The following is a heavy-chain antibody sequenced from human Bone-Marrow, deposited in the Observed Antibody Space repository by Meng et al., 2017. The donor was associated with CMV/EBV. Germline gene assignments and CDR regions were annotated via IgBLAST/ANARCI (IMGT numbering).Heavy chain of an antibody. Sequence: SETLSLTCNVSGGSISSSSYYWGWIRQPPGKGLEWIGSVYYSGSTYYNPSLKSRVTISVDTSKNQFSLKLSSVTAADTAVYYCAREKGNYGGAYNWFDPWGQGTLVTVSS. CDR3: AREKGNYGGAYNWFDP. V-gene: IGHV4-39*02. CDR1: GGSISSSSYY. CDR2: VYYSGST. D-gene: IGHD4-23*01. J-gene: IGHJ5*02.